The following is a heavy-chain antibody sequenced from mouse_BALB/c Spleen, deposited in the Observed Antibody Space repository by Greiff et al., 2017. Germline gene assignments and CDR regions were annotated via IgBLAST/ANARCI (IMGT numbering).Heavy chain of an antibody. Sequence: EVMLVESGGGLVQPGGSRKLSCAASGFTFSDYGMAWVRQAPGKGPEWVAFISNLAYSIYYADTVTGRFTISRENAKNTLYLEMSSLRSEDTAMYYCARAIYYYGSSAMDYWGQGTSVTVSS. CDR3: ARAIYYYGSSAMDY. V-gene: IGHV5-15*02. D-gene: IGHD1-1*01. J-gene: IGHJ4*01. CDR2: ISNLAYSI. CDR1: GFTFSDYG.